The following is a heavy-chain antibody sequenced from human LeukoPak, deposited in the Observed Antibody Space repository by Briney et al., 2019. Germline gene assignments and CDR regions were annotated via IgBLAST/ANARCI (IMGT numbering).Heavy chain of an antibody. J-gene: IGHJ4*02. CDR3: ARDSHPEAYGDYVEPTTFDY. CDR2: ISSSSSYI. Sequence: GGSLRLSCAASGFTFSSYSMNWVRQAPGKGLEWVSSISSSSSYIYYADSVKGRFTTSRDNAKNSLYLQMNSLRAEDTAVYYCARDSHPEAYGDYVEPTTFDYWGQGTLVTVSS. CDR1: GFTFSSYS. D-gene: IGHD4-17*01. V-gene: IGHV3-21*01.